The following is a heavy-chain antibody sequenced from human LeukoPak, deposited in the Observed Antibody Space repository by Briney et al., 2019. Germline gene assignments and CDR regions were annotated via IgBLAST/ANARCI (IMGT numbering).Heavy chain of an antibody. V-gene: IGHV3-23*01. J-gene: IGHJ1*01. CDR3: AKGLYYYDSRGYYVAEYFQH. D-gene: IGHD3-22*01. CDR1: GFTFSSYA. CDR2: ISDGGGST. Sequence: GGSLRLSCAASGFTFSSYAMSWVRQGPGKGLEWVSAISDGGGSTYYADSVKGRFTISRDKSKNTLYLEMNSLRAEDTAVYYCAKGLYYYDSRGYYVAEYFQHWGQGTLVTVSS.